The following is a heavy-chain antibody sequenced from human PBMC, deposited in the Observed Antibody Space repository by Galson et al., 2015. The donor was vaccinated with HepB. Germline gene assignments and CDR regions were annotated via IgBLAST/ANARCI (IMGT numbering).Heavy chain of an antibody. CDR1: GYSFTSYW. CDR3: ARNLSPFIAAAGTYYYYYGMDV. V-gene: IGHV5-10-1*01. J-gene: IGHJ6*02. CDR2: IDPSDSYT. Sequence: QSGAEVKKPGESLRISCKGSGYSFTSYWISWVRQMPGKGLEWMGRIDPSDSYTNYSPSFQGHVTISADKSISTAYLQWSSLKASDTAMYYCARNLSPFIAAAGTYYYYYGMDVWGQGTTVTVSS. D-gene: IGHD6-13*01.